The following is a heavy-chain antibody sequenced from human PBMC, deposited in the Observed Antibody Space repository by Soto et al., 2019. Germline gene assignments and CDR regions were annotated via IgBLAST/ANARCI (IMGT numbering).Heavy chain of an antibody. D-gene: IGHD2-2*01. CDR3: AKGISCSSTSCYGYYYYYMDV. V-gene: IGHV3-23*01. Sequence: PGGSLRLSCAATGFTFSSSAMGGVRQAPGKGLEWVSAIGGTGGSTYYADSVKGRFTISRDNSKNTLYLQMNSLRAEDTAVYYCAKGISCSSTSCYGYYYYYMDVWGKGTTVTVSS. J-gene: IGHJ6*03. CDR1: GFTFSSSA. CDR2: IGGTGGST.